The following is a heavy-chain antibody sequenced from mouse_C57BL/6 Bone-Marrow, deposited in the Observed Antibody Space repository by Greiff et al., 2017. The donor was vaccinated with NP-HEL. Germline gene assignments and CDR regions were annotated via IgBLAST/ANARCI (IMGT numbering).Heavy chain of an antibody. Sequence: EVKLMESGGGLVKPGGSLKLSCAASGFTFSSYTMSWVRQTPEKRLEWVATISGGGGNTYYPDSVKGRFTLSRDNAKNTLYLQMSSLRSEDTALYYCARHPYDYYAMDYWGQGTSVTVSS. CDR2: ISGGGGNT. CDR1: GFTFSSYT. D-gene: IGHD6-5*01. V-gene: IGHV5-9*01. J-gene: IGHJ4*01. CDR3: ARHPYDYYAMDY.